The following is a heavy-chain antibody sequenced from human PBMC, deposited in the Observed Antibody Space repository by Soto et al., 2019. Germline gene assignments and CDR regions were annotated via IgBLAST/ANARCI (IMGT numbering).Heavy chain of an antibody. CDR1: GYTFTSYA. CDR2: INAGNGNT. V-gene: IGHV1-3*01. Sequence: ASVKVSCKASGYTFTSYAMHWVRQAPGQRLEWMGWINAGNGNTKYSQKFQSRVTISVDTSKNQFSLKLSSVTAADTAVYYCARDIYGIYYYYGMEVWGQGTTVTVSS. CDR3: ARDIYGIYYYYGMEV. J-gene: IGHJ6*02. D-gene: IGHD3-10*01.